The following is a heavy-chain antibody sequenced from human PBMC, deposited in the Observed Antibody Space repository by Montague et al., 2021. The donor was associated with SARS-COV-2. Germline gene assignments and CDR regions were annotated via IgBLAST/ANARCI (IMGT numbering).Heavy chain of an antibody. J-gene: IGHJ5*02. Sequence: LSLTCEVSGASISSNNWWIWVRQSPGKGLEWIGETYHSGSTNYNPSLRGRVTISVHKSKNQFSLKVNSVSAADTAVYYCARLGVVPSPRTFDPWGQGTLVTVSS. CDR2: TYHSGST. CDR1: GASISSNNW. CDR3: ARLGVVPSPRTFDP. D-gene: IGHD3-10*01. V-gene: IGHV4-4*02.